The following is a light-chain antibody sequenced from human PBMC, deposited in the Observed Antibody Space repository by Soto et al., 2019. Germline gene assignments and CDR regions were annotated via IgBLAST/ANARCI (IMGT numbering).Light chain of an antibody. CDR2: DVT. CDR1: SCDVGGYNY. V-gene: IGLV2-14*01. J-gene: IGLJ1*01. CDR3: SSYTNSKAYV. Sequence: QSALTQPASVSRSPGQSITVSCTGTSCDVGGYNYVSWYQQHPGKAPKLMIYDVTNRPSGVSNRFSGSKSGNTASLTISGLQADDEADYYCSSYTNSKAYVFGTGTKLTVL.